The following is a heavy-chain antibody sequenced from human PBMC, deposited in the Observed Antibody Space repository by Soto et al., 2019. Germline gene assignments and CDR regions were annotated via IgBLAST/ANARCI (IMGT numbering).Heavy chain of an antibody. J-gene: IGHJ6*03. D-gene: IGHD6-19*01. CDR1: GGSISSGGYY. V-gene: IGHV4-31*03. CDR3: ARLVYSSGGHYYYMDV. Sequence: PSETLSLTCTVSGGSISSGGYYWSWIRQHPGKGLEWIGYIYYSGSTYYNPSLKSRVTISVDTSKKQISMKISSVTAADTALYYCARLVYSSGGHYYYMDVWGKGTTVTVSS. CDR2: IYYSGST.